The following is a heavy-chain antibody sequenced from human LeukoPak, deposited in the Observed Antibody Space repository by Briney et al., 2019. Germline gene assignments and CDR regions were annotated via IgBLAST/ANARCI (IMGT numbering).Heavy chain of an antibody. V-gene: IGHV4-59*08. CDR1: GDSISNYY. D-gene: IGHD6-19*01. J-gene: IGHJ4*02. Sequence: PSETLSLTCTVSGDSISNYYWSWIRQPPGKGLEWIGYINYSGSTDYNPSLKSRVTISVDTSKNQFSLKLSSVTAADSAVYSCARTISGWYYFDSWGQGTLVIVSS. CDR2: INYSGST. CDR3: ARTISGWYYFDS.